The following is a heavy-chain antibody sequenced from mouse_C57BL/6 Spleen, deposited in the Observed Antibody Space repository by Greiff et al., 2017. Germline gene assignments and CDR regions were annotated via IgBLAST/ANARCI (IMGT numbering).Heavy chain of an antibody. J-gene: IGHJ4*01. CDR1: GYTFTSYW. D-gene: IGHD3-3*01. Sequence: QVQLQQPGAELVMPGASVKLSCKASGYTFTSYWMHWVKQRPGQGLEWIGEIDPSDSYTNYNQKFKGKSTLTVDKSSTTAYLQLSSLTSEDSAVYYYARSGLLDMDYWGQGTSVTVSS. CDR2: IDPSDSYT. CDR3: ARSGLLDMDY. V-gene: IGHV1-69*01.